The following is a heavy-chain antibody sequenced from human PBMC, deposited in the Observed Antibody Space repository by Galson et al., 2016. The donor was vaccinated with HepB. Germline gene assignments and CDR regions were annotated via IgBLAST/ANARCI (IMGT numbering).Heavy chain of an antibody. CDR2: ISWDGGST. Sequence: SLRLSCAASGFSFDDYTMHWVRQAPGKGLEWVSLISWDGGSTYYADSVKGRFTVSRDNSKNSLYLQMNSLRTEDTALYYCAKDLGYCTGICYGFDYWGQGALVTVSS. V-gene: IGHV3-43*01. D-gene: IGHD2-8*02. CDR1: GFSFDDYT. J-gene: IGHJ4*02. CDR3: AKDLGYCTGICYGFDY.